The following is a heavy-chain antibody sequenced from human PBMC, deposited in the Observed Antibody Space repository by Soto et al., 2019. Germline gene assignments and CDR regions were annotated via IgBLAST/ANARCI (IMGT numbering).Heavy chain of an antibody. CDR2: ISSSSSYI. J-gene: IGHJ6*02. V-gene: IGHV3-21*01. CDR1: GFTFSSYS. Sequence: PGGSLRLSCAASGFTFSSYSMNWVRQAPGKGLEWVSSISSSSSYIYYADSVKGRFTISRDNAKNSLYLQMNSLRAEDTAVYYCARDMGGTTYYYYYGMDVWGQGPTVTVSS. CDR3: ARDMGGTTYYYYYGMDV. D-gene: IGHD1-1*01.